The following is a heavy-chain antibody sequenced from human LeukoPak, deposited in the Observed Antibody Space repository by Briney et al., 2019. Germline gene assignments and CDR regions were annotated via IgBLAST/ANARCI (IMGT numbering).Heavy chain of an antibody. CDR2: ISSSGSTI. CDR3: ARDPYYDYVWGSYRLSPHFDY. V-gene: IGHV3-11*01. Sequence: PGGSLRLSCAASGFTFSDYYMSWIRQAPGKGPEWVSYISSSGSTIYYADSVKGRFTISKDNAKNSLYLQMNSLRAEDTAVYYCARDPYYDYVWGSYRLSPHFDYWGQETLVTVSS. D-gene: IGHD3-16*02. J-gene: IGHJ4*02. CDR1: GFTFSDYY.